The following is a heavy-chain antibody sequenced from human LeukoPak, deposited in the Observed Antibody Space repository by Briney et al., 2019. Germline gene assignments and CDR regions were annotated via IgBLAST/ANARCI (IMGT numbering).Heavy chain of an antibody. J-gene: IGHJ4*02. D-gene: IGHD3-22*01. CDR3: ARDRTHYYESSGYYSRWEY. V-gene: IGHV1-46*01. CDR1: GYSFTSYY. CDR2: INPSGGST. Sequence: GASVKVSCKPSGYSFTSYYMHWVRQAPGQGLEWMGIINPSGGSTNYAQRFQGRVTMTRDTSTSTVYMELSSLRSEDTAMYYCARDRTHYYESSGYYSRWEYWGQGTLVTVSS.